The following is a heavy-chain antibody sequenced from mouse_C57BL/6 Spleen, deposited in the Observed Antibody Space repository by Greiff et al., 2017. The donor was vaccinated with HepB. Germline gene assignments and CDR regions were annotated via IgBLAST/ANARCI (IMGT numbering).Heavy chain of an antibody. CDR3: ANYYSNPAWFAY. Sequence: QVQLQQPGAELVKPGASVKLSCKASGYTFTSYWMQWVKQRPGQGLEWIGEIDPSDSYTNYNQKFKGKATLTVDTSSSTAYMQLSSLTSEDSAVYYCANYYSNPAWFAYWGQGTLVTVSA. CDR2: IDPSDSYT. V-gene: IGHV1-50*01. D-gene: IGHD2-5*01. J-gene: IGHJ3*01. CDR1: GYTFTSYW.